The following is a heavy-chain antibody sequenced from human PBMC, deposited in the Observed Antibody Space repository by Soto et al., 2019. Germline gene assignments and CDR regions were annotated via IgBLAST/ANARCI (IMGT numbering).Heavy chain of an antibody. V-gene: IGHV3-33*01. D-gene: IGHD3-10*01. CDR3: ARDYYGSGSSLDY. J-gene: IGHJ4*02. CDR1: GFTFSSYG. Sequence: PGGSLRLSCAASGFTFSSYGMHWVRQAPGKGLEWVAVIWYDGSNKYYADSVKGRFTISRDNSKNTLYLQMNSLRAEDTAVYCCARDYYGSGSSLDYWGQGTLVTVSS. CDR2: IWYDGSNK.